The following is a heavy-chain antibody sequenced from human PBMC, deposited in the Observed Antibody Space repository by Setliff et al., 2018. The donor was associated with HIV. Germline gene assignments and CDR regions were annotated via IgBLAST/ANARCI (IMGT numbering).Heavy chain of an antibody. Sequence: PSETLSLTCTVSGGSITYSSYYWGWIRQPTGKGPEWIGSLYYRGTTYYNPSLKSRVTISVDTSKNQFSLKLSSVTAADTAVYYCARGVPLLPPHYWGQGTLVTVSS. V-gene: IGHV4-39*07. CDR2: LYYRGTT. D-gene: IGHD2-21*02. J-gene: IGHJ4*02. CDR1: GGSITYSSYY. CDR3: ARGVPLLPPHY.